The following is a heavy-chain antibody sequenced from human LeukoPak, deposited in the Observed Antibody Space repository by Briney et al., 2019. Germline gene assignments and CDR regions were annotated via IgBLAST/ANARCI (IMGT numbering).Heavy chain of an antibody. D-gene: IGHD2-15*01. CDR2: ISAYNGNT. Sequence: ASVRVSCKASGYTFTSYGISWVRQAPGQGLEWMGWISAYNGNTDHAHNFQGRVTMTTDTSANTAYMELRSLESDDTAVYYCARVGAYCSGISCFDYWGQGTLVTASS. CDR3: ARVGAYCSGISCFDY. V-gene: IGHV1-18*01. CDR1: GYTFTSYG. J-gene: IGHJ4*02.